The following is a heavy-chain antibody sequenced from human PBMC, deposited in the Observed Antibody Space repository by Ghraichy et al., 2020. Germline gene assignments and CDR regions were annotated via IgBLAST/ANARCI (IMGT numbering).Heavy chain of an antibody. CDR1: GFTFSNYW. CDR3: VRGAVTVDY. Sequence: GGSLRLSCAASGFTFSNYWMHWVRQTPGKGLVWVSRINGEGSITAYADFVKGRFTISRNNAKDTLYLQMNSLSAEDTAVYYCVRGAVTVDYWGQGTLVTVS. CDR2: INGEGSIT. D-gene: IGHD3-3*01. J-gene: IGHJ4*02. V-gene: IGHV3-74*03.